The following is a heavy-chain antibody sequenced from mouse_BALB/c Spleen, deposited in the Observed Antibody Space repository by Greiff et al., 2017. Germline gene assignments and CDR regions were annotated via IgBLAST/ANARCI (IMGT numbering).Heavy chain of an antibody. CDR1: GFTFSSFG. V-gene: IGHV5-17*02. Sequence: EVNLVESGGGLVQPGGSRKLSCAASGFTFSSFGMHWVRQAPEKGLEWVAYISSGSSTIYYADTVKGRFTISRDNPKNTLFLQMTSLRSEDTAMYYCARRAMDYWGQGTSVTVSS. CDR3: ARRAMDY. CDR2: ISSGSSTI. J-gene: IGHJ4*01.